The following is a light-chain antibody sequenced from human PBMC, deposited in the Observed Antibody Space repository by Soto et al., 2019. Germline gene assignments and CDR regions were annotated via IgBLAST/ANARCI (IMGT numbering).Light chain of an antibody. CDR2: GAS. CDR3: QQYAFWPYT. J-gene: IGKJ2*01. CDR1: QSVRSS. Sequence: ETVMTQSPDTLSVSPGERATLSCRASQSVRSSLAWYQQKPGQAPRLLIYGASTRATDIPPRFSGSGSGTEFTLASDSLQSEDFAVYYCQQYAFWPYTLGQGTKLDIK. V-gene: IGKV3-15*01.